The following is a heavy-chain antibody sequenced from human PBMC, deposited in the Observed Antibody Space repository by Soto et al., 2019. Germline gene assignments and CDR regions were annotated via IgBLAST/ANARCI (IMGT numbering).Heavy chain of an antibody. V-gene: IGHV3-30*18. D-gene: IGHD6-13*01. CDR1: GFTFSSYG. J-gene: IGHJ6*02. Sequence: QVQLVESGGGVVQPGRSLRLSCAASGFTFSSYGMHWVRQAPGKGLEWVAVISYDGSNKYYADSVKGRFTISRDNSKNTLYLQTNSLRAEDTAVYYCAKDLGWYSSSWFSSNNGMDVWGQGTTVTVSS. CDR2: ISYDGSNK. CDR3: AKDLGWYSSSWFSSNNGMDV.